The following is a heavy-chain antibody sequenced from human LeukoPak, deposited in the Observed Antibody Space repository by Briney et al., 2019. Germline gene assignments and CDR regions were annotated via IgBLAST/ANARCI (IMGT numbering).Heavy chain of an antibody. J-gene: IGHJ4*02. CDR1: GGSISSYY. V-gene: IGHV4-59*01. CDR2: IYYSGSN. Sequence: SETLSLTCIVSGGSISSYYWSWIRQPPGKGLEWIGYIYYSGSNNYNPSLNSPVTISVHTSKNQFSRQLSSVTAADTAVYYCARERYGDYPFDSWGQGTLVTVSS. CDR3: ARERYGDYPFDS. D-gene: IGHD4-17*01.